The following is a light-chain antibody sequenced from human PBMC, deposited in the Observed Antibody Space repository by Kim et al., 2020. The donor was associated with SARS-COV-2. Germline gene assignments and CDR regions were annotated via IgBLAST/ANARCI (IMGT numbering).Light chain of an antibody. CDR3: SSYTSSSTL. J-gene: IGLJ2*01. CDR1: SSDVGGYNY. Sequence: PGQSITISCTGTSSDVGGYNYVSWYQQHPGKAPKLMIYDVSNRPPGVSNRFSGSKSGNTASLTISGLQAEDEADYYCSSYTSSSTLFGGGTKLTVL. V-gene: IGLV2-14*03. CDR2: DVS.